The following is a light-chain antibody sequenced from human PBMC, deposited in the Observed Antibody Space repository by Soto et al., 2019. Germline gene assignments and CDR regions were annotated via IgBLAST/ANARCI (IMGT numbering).Light chain of an antibody. CDR3: QQYYGLPPLT. J-gene: IGKJ5*01. CDR1: QNITNN. CDR2: HAS. V-gene: IGKV1-33*01. Sequence: DIQMTQSPSSLSASIGYRVTITCXASQNITNNLRWYQQKPGKAPNLLIYHASKLAKGVTSRFSGSGSGTDFSFIITSLQREDLATYYCQQYYGLPPLTFGQGTRLEIK.